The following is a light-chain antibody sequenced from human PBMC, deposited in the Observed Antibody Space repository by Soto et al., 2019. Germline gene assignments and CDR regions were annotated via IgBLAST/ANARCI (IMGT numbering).Light chain of an antibody. J-gene: IGLJ3*02. Sequence: QSALTQPASVSGSPGQSITISCTGTSSDVGGYKLVSWYQQYPGKATKLILYEDTKRPSGVSDRFSGSKSGNTASLTISGLQDEDEADFHCCSYADTFWVFGGGTKLTVL. V-gene: IGLV2-23*01. CDR1: SSDVGGYKL. CDR3: CSYADTFWV. CDR2: EDT.